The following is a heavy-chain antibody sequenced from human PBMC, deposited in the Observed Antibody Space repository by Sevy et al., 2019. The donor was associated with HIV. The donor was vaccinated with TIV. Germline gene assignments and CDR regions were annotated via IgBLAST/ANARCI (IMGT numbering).Heavy chain of an antibody. Sequence: GGSLRLSCTASGFSISGYGMHWVRQVPGKGLEWVAIIWYDGTNKDYTDSVKGRFTITRDNSKNTLYLQMNSLRVEDTAGYYCARESLAVAGIGYYFNYWGQGTLVTVSS. CDR3: ARESLAVAGIGYYFNY. J-gene: IGHJ4*02. CDR2: IWYDGTNK. D-gene: IGHD6-19*01. V-gene: IGHV3-33*01. CDR1: GFSISGYG.